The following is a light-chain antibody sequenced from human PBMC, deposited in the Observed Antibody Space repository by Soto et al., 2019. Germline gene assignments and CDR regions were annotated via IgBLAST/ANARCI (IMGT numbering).Light chain of an antibody. CDR2: EGS. CDR3: CSFAAGSTPDV. CDR1: SSDVGNYNL. Sequence: QSVLAQPASVSGSPGQSITISCTGTSSDVGNYNLVSWYQHHPGKAPKLMIYEGSKRPSGVSNRFSGSKSGNTASLTISGLQAEDEADYYCCSFAAGSTPDVFGTRTKVTVL. V-gene: IGLV2-23*01. J-gene: IGLJ1*01.